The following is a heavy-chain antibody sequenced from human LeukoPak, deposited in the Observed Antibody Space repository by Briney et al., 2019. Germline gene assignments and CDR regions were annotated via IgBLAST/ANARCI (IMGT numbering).Heavy chain of an antibody. J-gene: IGHJ4*02. Sequence: ASVKVSCKASGYTFSDYYMHWVRQAPGQGLEWMGWINPNNGATNYAQKSQGRVTMTRDTSISTVHMELSRLRSDDTAVYYCARSMRSGSYYPYVLDYWGQGTLVTVSS. V-gene: IGHV1-2*02. CDR2: INPNNGAT. D-gene: IGHD3-10*01. CDR3: ARSMRSGSYYPYVLDY. CDR1: GYTFSDYY.